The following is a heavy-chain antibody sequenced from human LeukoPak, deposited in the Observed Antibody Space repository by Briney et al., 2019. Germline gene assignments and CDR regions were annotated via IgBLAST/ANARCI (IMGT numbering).Heavy chain of an antibody. V-gene: IGHV4-59*01. CDR3: ARVRGDVSHFFYGVDV. CDR1: AGSISSYY. Sequence: PSQTLSLTCTVSAGSISSYYWSSIRQPPGKGLDCIGNIYNIVSTKYKPPLRSRVTISVDTSRKQFSLKLKSVTAADAGVYYCARVRGDVSHFFYGVDVWGQGTTVSVCS. J-gene: IGHJ6*01. D-gene: IGHD3-16*01. CDR2: IYNIVST.